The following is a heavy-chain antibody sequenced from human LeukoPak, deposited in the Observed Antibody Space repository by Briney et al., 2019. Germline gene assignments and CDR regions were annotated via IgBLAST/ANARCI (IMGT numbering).Heavy chain of an antibody. J-gene: IGHJ5*02. CDR3: ARAVEGYYGSGSYPPFDP. Sequence: GASVKVSCKASGYTFSSYDFNWVRQATGQGLEWMGWMNPNSGNTGYAQKFQGRVTMTRDTSISTAYMELSSLRSDDTAVYYCARAVEGYYGSGSYPPFDPWGQGTLVTVSS. CDR1: GYTFSSYD. CDR2: MNPNSGNT. D-gene: IGHD3-10*01. V-gene: IGHV1-8*01.